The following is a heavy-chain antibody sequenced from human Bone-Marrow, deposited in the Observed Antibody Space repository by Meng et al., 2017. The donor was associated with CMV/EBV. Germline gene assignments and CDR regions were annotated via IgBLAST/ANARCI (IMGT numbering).Heavy chain of an antibody. J-gene: IGHJ5*02. CDR2: IDWDGDK. CDR1: GFSRGTYGVG. V-gene: IGHV2-5*02. D-gene: IGHD1-26*01. Sequence: SRARLGEPPPALLQTSDFCGFSRGTYGVGVGWIRQSPGKALQWLASIDWDGDKRYSPSRKSRLTITKDISKNQVDLTMNNMEPVDTATYYCAHRRPSGGVDWFDPWGQGTPVTVSS. CDR3: AHRRPSGGVDWFDP.